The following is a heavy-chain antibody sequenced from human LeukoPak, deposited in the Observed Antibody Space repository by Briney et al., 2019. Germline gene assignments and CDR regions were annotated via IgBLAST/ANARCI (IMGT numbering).Heavy chain of an antibody. Sequence: PGGSLRLSCAASGFTFSSYWMTWVRQAPGKGLEWVANIKQDGSEKYHVDSVKGRFTISRDNAKNSLYLQMNSLRAEDTAVYYCARDCAMAAWTFDYWGQGILVTVSS. J-gene: IGHJ4*02. CDR2: IKQDGSEK. CDR3: ARDCAMAAWTFDY. V-gene: IGHV3-7*01. D-gene: IGHD3/OR15-3a*01. CDR1: GFTFSSYW.